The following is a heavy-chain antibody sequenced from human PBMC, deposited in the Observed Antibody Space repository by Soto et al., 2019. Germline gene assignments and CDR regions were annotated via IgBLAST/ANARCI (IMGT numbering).Heavy chain of an antibody. Sequence: KASETLSLNCIVSGGSLSSGDNFCNWIRQRPGKGLEWIGYVYSSGTTFYNPSLRSRVSISLDTSKNQFSLDLRSMTAADTAVYYCARQRDSSKFRDAFDIWGQGTAVTVSS. CDR3: ARQRDSSKFRDAFDI. D-gene: IGHD3-22*01. J-gene: IGHJ3*02. V-gene: IGHV4-31*03. CDR2: VYSSGTT. CDR1: GGSLSSGDNF.